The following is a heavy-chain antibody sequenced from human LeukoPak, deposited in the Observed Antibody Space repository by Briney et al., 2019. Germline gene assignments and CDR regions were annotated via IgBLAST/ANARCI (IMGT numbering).Heavy chain of an antibody. Sequence: SETLSLTCTVSGDSISSSSYYWGWIRQPPGKGLEWIGSIYYSGSTFHTPSLKSRVTMSVDTSKNQFSLKLSSVTAADTAVYYCVRNLGYDSSGYYNYFDYWGQGTLVTVSS. D-gene: IGHD3-22*01. CDR3: VRNLGYDSSGYYNYFDY. CDR1: GDSISSSSYY. V-gene: IGHV4-39*01. CDR2: IYYSGST. J-gene: IGHJ4*02.